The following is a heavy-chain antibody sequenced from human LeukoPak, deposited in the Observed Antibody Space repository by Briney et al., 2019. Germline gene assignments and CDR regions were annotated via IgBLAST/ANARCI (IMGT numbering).Heavy chain of an antibody. V-gene: IGHV4-59*08. CDR3: ARLYGSGSDFDF. CDR2: IYYSGNA. Sequence: SETLSLTCSVSGGSISSQCWSWVRQPPGKGLEWIGYIYYSGNANYNPSLKSRVTISVDTSKNQFSLKMTSVTAADTAVYYCARLYGSGSDFDFWGQGTMVTVSS. D-gene: IGHD3-10*01. J-gene: IGHJ3*01. CDR1: GGSISSQC.